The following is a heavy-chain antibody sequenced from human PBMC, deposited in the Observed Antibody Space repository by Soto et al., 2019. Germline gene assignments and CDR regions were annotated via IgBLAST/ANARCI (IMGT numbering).Heavy chain of an antibody. CDR1: GYSISSGYY. Sequence: SETLSLTCAVSGYSISSGYYWGWIRQPPGKGLEWIGSIYHSGSTYYNPSLKSRVTISVDTSKNQFSLKLSSVTAADTAVYYCARDTDFFGKGFDPWGQGTRVTVSS. CDR2: IYHSGST. V-gene: IGHV4-38-2*02. J-gene: IGHJ5*02. CDR3: ARDTDFFGKGFDP. D-gene: IGHD3-3*01.